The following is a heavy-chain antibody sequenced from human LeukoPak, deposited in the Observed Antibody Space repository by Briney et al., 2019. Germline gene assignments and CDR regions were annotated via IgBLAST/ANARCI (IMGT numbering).Heavy chain of an antibody. CDR3: ARVIAVAGGAMDV. D-gene: IGHD6-19*01. CDR1: GFTFSSYW. CDR2: IKQDGSEK. J-gene: IGHJ6*03. V-gene: IGHV3-7*01. Sequence: GGSLRLSCAASGFTFSSYWMSWVRQAPGKGLEWVANIKQDGSEKYYVDSVKGRFTISRDNAKNSLYVQMNSLRAEDTAVYYCARVIAVAGGAMDVWGKGTTVTVSS.